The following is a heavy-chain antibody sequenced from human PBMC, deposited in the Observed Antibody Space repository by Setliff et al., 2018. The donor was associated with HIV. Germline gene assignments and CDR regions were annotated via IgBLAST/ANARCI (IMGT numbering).Heavy chain of an antibody. CDR2: ISVYNGNT. D-gene: IGHD2-2*01. CDR1: TYTLSSYV. Sequence: VASVKVSCKASTYTLSSYVINWVRQAPGQGLEWMGRISVYNGNTIYAQKLQGRVIMTTDTSTSTAYMELRSLRSDDTAMYYCATQRDIVMVPGQGGFDIWAQGTMVTVSS. V-gene: IGHV1-18*01. J-gene: IGHJ3*02. CDR3: ATQRDIVMVPGQGGFDI.